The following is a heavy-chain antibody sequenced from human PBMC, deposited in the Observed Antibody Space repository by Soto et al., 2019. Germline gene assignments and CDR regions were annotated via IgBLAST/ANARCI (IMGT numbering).Heavy chain of an antibody. Sequence: GESLKISCKGPVHLFNNHWIGWVRQTPGKGLEWMGLIFTRDSETKTSPSFQGHVSFSVDNSINTVYLQWTSLKTADTGIYFCARGYFDSGHGYDLWGQGTLVTVSS. J-gene: IGHJ5*02. CDR1: VHLFNNHW. V-gene: IGHV5-51*01. CDR3: ARGYFDSGHGYDL. D-gene: IGHD3-10*01. CDR2: IFTRDSET.